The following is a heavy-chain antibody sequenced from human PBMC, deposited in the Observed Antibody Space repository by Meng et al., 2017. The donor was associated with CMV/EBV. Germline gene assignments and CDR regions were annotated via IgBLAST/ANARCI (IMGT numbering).Heavy chain of an antibody. CDR3: TRHQFAYCGGDCSGDDAFDI. Sequence: GGSLRLSCAASGFTFSSYAMHWVRQASGKGLEWVGRIRSKANSYATAYAASVKGRFTISRDDSKNTAYLQMNSLKTEDTAVYYCTRHQFAYCGGDCSGDDAFDIWGQGTMVTVSS. CDR1: GFTFSSYA. V-gene: IGHV3-73*01. CDR2: IRSKANSYAT. J-gene: IGHJ3*02. D-gene: IGHD2-21*01.